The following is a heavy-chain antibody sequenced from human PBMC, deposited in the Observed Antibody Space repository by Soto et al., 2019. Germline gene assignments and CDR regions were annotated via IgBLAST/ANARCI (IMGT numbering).Heavy chain of an antibody. D-gene: IGHD5-18*01. CDR3: AKRRRLQNYYYYYMDV. V-gene: IGHV3-23*01. Sequence: PGGSLRLSCAASGFTFSSYAMSWVRQAPGKGLEWVSAISGSGGSTYYADSVKARFTISRDNSKNTLYLQMNSLRAEDTAVYYCAKRRRLQNYYYYYMDVWGKGTTVTVS. CDR2: ISGSGGST. CDR1: GFTFSSYA. J-gene: IGHJ6*03.